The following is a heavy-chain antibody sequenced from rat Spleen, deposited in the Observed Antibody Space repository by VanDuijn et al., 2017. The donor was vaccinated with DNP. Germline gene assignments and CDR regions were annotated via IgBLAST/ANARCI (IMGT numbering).Heavy chain of an antibody. D-gene: IGHD1-4*01. CDR1: GFTFSDYY. CDR2: VNENNNIV. J-gene: IGHJ2*01. Sequence: EVQLVESGGGLVQPGRSLKLSCAASGFTFSDYYMAWVRQAPGKGLEWIGEVNENNNIVNYTPSLKDKFTISRDIVQNTLYLQMSKLGSEDTAIYYCAKAEFTRVLDYWGQGVMVTVSS. CDR3: AKAEFTRVLDY. V-gene: IGHV4-2*01.